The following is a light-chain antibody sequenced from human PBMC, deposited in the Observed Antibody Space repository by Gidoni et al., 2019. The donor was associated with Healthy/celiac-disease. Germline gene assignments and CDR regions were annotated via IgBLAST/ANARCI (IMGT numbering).Light chain of an antibody. Sequence: DIQMTRSPSSLSASVGDRVTITCQASQDISNYLNWYQQKPGKAPKLLIYDASNLETGVPSRFSGSGSGTDFTFTISSLQPEDIATYYCQQYDNLVFTFGPGTKVEIK. CDR2: DAS. J-gene: IGKJ3*01. CDR3: QQYDNLVFT. CDR1: QDISNY. V-gene: IGKV1-33*01.